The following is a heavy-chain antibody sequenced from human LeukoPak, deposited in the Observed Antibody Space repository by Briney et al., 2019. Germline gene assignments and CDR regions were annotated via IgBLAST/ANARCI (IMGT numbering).Heavy chain of an antibody. V-gene: IGHV3-23*01. D-gene: IGHD5-12*01. J-gene: IGHJ3*02. Sequence: GGSLRLSCAASGFTFSSYGMSWVRQAPGKGLEWVSAISGSGGSTYYADSVKGRFTISRDNSKNTLYLQMNSLRAEDTAVYYCAKDGGYSGYDPDAFDIWGQGTMVTVSS. CDR1: GFTFSSYG. CDR2: ISGSGGST. CDR3: AKDGGYSGYDPDAFDI.